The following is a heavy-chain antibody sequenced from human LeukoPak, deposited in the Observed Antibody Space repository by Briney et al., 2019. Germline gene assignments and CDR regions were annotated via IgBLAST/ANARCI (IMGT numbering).Heavy chain of an antibody. Sequence: GGSLRLSCAASGFTFSNYNMNWVRHAPGKGLEWVSSITSSSSYIYYADSVKGRFTISRDNAKNSLYLQMNRLRAEDTAVYYCARDPYSGSYSAYYYYYMDVWGKGTTVTVSS. V-gene: IGHV3-21*01. CDR1: GFTFSNYN. J-gene: IGHJ6*03. D-gene: IGHD1-26*01. CDR3: ARDPYSGSYSAYYYYYMDV. CDR2: ITSSSSYI.